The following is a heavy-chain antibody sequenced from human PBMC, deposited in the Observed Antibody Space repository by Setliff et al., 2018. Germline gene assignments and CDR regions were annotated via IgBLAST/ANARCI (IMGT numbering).Heavy chain of an antibody. D-gene: IGHD5-12*01. CDR1: GGSISSSYY. CDR2: VYTSGGT. Sequence: KTSETLSLTCTVSGGSISSSYYWSWIRQPAGKGLEWIGRVYTSGGTNYNPSLSSRVSVSLDTSKNQFSLKLTSVTAADTAVYYCARDQWVRSPPLSFSYGMDVWGQGTTVTVSS. J-gene: IGHJ6*02. V-gene: IGHV4-4*07. CDR3: ARDQWVRSPPLSFSYGMDV.